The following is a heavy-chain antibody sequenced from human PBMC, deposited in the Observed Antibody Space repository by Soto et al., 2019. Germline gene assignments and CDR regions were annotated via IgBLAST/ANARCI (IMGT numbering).Heavy chain of an antibody. CDR1: GFTFSSYA. CDR3: ALSSSGYGY. D-gene: IGHD3-22*01. Sequence: EVQLLESGGGLVQPGGSLRLSCAASGFTFSSYAMSWVRQAPGKGLEWVSALSGSGGSTFYADSVKGRFTSSRDNSKNTLYLQMNSLRAEDTAVYYCALSSSGYGYWGQGSLVTVS. CDR2: LSGSGGST. J-gene: IGHJ4*02. V-gene: IGHV3-23*01.